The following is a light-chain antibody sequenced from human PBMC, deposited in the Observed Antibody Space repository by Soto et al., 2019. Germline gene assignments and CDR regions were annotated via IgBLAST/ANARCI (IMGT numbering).Light chain of an antibody. CDR3: QQYNNWPPFT. CDR2: AAS. Sequence: EIVMTQSPVTLSVSPGERVTLSCRASQSVSNNLAWYQQKSCQSPRLLIYAASTMFTGIPARFSGSASRTEFTLTISSLQSEDFANYYCQQYNNWPPFTFCQGKRLDIK. CDR1: QSVSNN. V-gene: IGKV3-15*01. J-gene: IGKJ5*01.